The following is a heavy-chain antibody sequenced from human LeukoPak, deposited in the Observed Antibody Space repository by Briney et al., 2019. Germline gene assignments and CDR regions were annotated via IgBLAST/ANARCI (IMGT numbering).Heavy chain of an antibody. CDR1: GGSISSYY. CDR3: SREEYVDYMAV. CDR2: IYYSEST. V-gene: IGHV4-59*01. J-gene: IGHJ6*03. Sequence: PSETLSLTCTVSGGSISSYYWSWIRQPPRKGLEWSGYIYYSESTNYNPPLKSRVTISVDTSKNQFSCTLNSLTASDTAFDHFSREEYVDYMAVWGNGTTVTVSS. D-gene: IGHD2/OR15-2a*01.